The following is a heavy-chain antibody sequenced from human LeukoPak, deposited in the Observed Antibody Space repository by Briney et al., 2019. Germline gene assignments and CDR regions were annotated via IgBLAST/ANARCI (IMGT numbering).Heavy chain of an antibody. CDR1: GFTFSSYE. D-gene: IGHD2-21*02. CDR2: IYHSGST. V-gene: IGHV4-38-2*01. J-gene: IGHJ4*02. Sequence: PGGSLRLSCAASGFTFSSYEMNWVRQAPGKGLEWIGSIYHSGSTYYNPSLKSRVTISVDTSKNQFSLKLSSVTAADTAVYYCARKTVVTATGFDYWGQGTLVTVSS. CDR3: ARKTVVTATGFDY.